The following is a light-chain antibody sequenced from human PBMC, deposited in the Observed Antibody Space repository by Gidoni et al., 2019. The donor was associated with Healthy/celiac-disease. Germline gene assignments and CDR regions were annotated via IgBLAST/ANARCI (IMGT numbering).Light chain of an antibody. CDR2: DAS. Sequence: EIVLTQSPATLSLSPGERANLSCRASQSVSSYLAWYQQKPGQAPRLLIYDASNRATGIPARFSGSWSGTDFTLTISSLEPEDFAVYYCQQRSNWPPLTFGGGTKVEIK. CDR3: QQRSNWPPLT. CDR1: QSVSSY. V-gene: IGKV3-11*01. J-gene: IGKJ4*01.